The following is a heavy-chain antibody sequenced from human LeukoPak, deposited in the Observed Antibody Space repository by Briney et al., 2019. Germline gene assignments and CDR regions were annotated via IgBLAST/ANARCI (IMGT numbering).Heavy chain of an antibody. V-gene: IGHV4-34*01. D-gene: IGHD3-22*01. CDR2: INHSGST. CDR1: GGSFSGYY. Sequence: SETLSLTCAVYGGSFSGYYWSWIRQPPGKGLEWIGEINHSGSTNYNPSLKSRVTISVDTSKTQFSLKLSSVTAADTAVYYCASRWDSSGYYYDYWGQGTLVTVSS. CDR3: ASRWDSSGYYYDY. J-gene: IGHJ4*02.